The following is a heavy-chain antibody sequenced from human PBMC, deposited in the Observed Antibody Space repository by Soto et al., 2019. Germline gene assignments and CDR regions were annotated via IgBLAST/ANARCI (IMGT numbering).Heavy chain of an antibody. J-gene: IGHJ6*02. D-gene: IGHD6-19*01. Sequence: GGSLRLSCASSGFTFISYGMHWVRQAPGKGLEWVAVIWYDGSNKYYADSVKGRFTISRDNSKNTLYLQMNSLRAEDTAVYYCARDSSIRPRAVAGNYYYYGMDVWGQGTTVTVSS. V-gene: IGHV3-33*01. CDR3: ARDSSIRPRAVAGNYYYYGMDV. CDR1: GFTFISYG. CDR2: IWYDGSNK.